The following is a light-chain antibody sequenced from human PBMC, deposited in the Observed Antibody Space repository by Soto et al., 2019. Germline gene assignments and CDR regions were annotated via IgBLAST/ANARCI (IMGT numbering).Light chain of an antibody. CDR2: DAS. CDR3: QQYNSYSPPWT. J-gene: IGKJ1*01. Sequence: DIQMTQSPSTLSASVGDRVTITCRASQSISSWLAWYQQKPGKAPKLLIYDASSLKSGVPSRFSCSGSGTEFTLTISSLQPDDFATYFCQQYNSYSPPWTFGQGTKVEIK. CDR1: QSISSW. V-gene: IGKV1-5*01.